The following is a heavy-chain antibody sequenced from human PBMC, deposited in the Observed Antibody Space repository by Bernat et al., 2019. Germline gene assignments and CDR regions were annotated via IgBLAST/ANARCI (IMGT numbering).Heavy chain of an antibody. CDR3: ARDRCSSTTWYFDY. J-gene: IGHJ4*02. V-gene: IGHV3-30-3*01. CDR2: VSYDGSNK. CDR1: GFTFSSYA. Sequence: QVQLVESGGGVVQPGRSLRLSCAASGFTFSSYAMHWVRQAPGKGLEWVALVSYDGSNKYYADSVKGRFTISRDNSKNTLYLQMNSLRAEDTAVYYCARDRCSSTTWYFDYWGQGALINVSS. D-gene: IGHD2-2*01.